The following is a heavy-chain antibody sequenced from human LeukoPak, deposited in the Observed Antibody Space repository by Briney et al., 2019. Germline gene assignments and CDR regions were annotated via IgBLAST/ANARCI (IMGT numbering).Heavy chain of an antibody. V-gene: IGHV1-2*06. CDR3: ARDQYLYDYVWGSYRPNWFDP. CDR1: GYTFTGYY. J-gene: IGHJ5*02. CDR2: INPNSGGT. Sequence: ASVKVSCKASGYTFTGYYMHWVRQAPGQGLEWMGRINPNSGGTNYAQKTQGRVNMTRHTSIRTAYMELSRLRSDDTAVYCCARDQYLYDYVWGSYRPNWFDPWGQGTLVTVSS. D-gene: IGHD3-16*02.